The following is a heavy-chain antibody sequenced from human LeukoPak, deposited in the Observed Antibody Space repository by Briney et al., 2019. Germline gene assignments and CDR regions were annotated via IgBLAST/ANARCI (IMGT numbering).Heavy chain of an antibody. CDR3: ARWLPNAFDI. CDR1: GNSISSDND. V-gene: IGHV4-38-2*01. D-gene: IGHD3-22*01. CDR2: IYYSGTT. J-gene: IGHJ3*02. Sequence: PAETLTLSCAASGNSISSDNDWGCLRPPPGKGLEGIGSIYYSGTTYYHSSLESLVTISVDTFKNQSSRELSSVTAADPAVYYCARWLPNAFDIWGQGTMVTVSS.